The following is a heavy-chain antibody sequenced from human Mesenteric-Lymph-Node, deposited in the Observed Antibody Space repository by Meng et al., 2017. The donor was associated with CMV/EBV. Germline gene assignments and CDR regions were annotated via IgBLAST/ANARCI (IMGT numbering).Heavy chain of an antibody. CDR1: GYSISSGYY. J-gene: IGHJ5*02. Sequence: SETLSLTCTVSGYSISSGYYWGWIRQPPGKGLGWIGSIYHSGSTYYNPSLKSRVTISVDTSKNQFPLKLSSVTAADTAVYYCERDLTTVTTDNWFDPWGQGTLVTVSS. V-gene: IGHV4-38-2*02. CDR3: ERDLTTVTTDNWFDP. CDR2: IYHSGST. D-gene: IGHD4-11*01.